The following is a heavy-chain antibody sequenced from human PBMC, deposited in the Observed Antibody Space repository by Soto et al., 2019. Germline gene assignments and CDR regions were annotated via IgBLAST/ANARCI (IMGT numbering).Heavy chain of an antibody. CDR1: GYSFTSYC. Sequence: RGESLKISGNGSGYSFTSYCIGWVRQMPGKGLEWMGIIYPGDSDTRYSPSFQGQVTISADKSISTAYLQWSSLKASDTAMYYCARHIRASRGWFDPWGQGTLVTVSS. J-gene: IGHJ5*02. CDR2: IYPGDSDT. D-gene: IGHD3-10*01. V-gene: IGHV5-51*01. CDR3: ARHIRASRGWFDP.